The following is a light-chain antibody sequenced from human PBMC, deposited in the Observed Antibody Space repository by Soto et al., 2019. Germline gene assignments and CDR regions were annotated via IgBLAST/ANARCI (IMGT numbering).Light chain of an antibody. Sequence: QSVRTQPASVSGAPGQSITISCSGTSSDIGSYDHVAWYQQFPGKSPKLIIYAVSDRPSGVSDRFSGSKSGISASLTISGLQTEDEVDYYCISYTDRQSYLFGTGTKVTVL. CDR1: SSDIGSYDH. V-gene: IGLV2-14*03. CDR3: ISYTDRQSYL. CDR2: AVS. J-gene: IGLJ1*01.